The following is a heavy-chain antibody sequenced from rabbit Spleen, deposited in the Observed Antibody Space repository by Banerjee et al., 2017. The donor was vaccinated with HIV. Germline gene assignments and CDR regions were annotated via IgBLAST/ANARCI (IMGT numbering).Heavy chain of an antibody. CDR2: LAGSSSGFT. CDR3: ARDTGSSFSSYGMDL. Sequence: QEQLEESGGGLVQPGGSLKLSCKASGFDFSRYGVSWVRQAPGKGLEWISCLAGSSSGFTYSATWAKGRFTCSKTSSTTVTLQMTSLTVADTATYFCARDTGSSFSSYGMDLWGQGTLVTVS. J-gene: IGHJ6*01. D-gene: IGHD8-1*01. CDR1: GFDFSRYG. V-gene: IGHV1S45*01.